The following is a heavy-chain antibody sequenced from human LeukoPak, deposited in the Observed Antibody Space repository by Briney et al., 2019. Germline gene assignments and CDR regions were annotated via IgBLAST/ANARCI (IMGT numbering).Heavy chain of an antibody. V-gene: IGHV4-30-4*08. J-gene: IGHJ4*02. Sequence: SQTLSLTCTVSGGSISSGDYYWSWIRQPPGKGLEWIGYIYYSGSTYYNPSLKSRVTISADTSKNQFSLKLSSVTAADTAVYYCARGLGGSERFDYWGQGTLVTVSS. CDR2: IYYSGST. CDR1: GGSISSGDYY. CDR3: ARGLGGSERFDY. D-gene: IGHD1-26*01.